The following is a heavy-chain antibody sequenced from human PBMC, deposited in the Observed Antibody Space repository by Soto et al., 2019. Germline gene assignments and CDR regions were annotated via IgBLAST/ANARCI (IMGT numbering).Heavy chain of an antibody. CDR3: ARGGSLNWYFDL. CDR2: INSDGSST. CDR1: GFTFSSYW. Sequence: EVQLVESGGGLVQPGGSLRLSCAASGFTFSSYWMHWVRQAPGKGLVWVSRINSDGSSTSYADSVKGRFTISRDNAKXXLYXQXNXXXAEDTAVYYCARGGSLNWYFDLWGRGTLVTVSS. J-gene: IGHJ2*01. D-gene: IGHD1-26*01. V-gene: IGHV3-74*01.